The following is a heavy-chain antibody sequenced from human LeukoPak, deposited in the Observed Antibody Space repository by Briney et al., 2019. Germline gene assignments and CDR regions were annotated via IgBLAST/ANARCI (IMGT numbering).Heavy chain of an antibody. V-gene: IGHV1-46*01. D-gene: IGHD3-22*01. J-gene: IGHJ3*02. CDR3: AREFVTYYDSSGYRDAFDI. CDR2: INPSGDST. Sequence: ASVKVSCKASGYTFTSYYIHWVRQAPGQGLEWMGVINPSGDSTSYAQKFQGRVTMTRDTSTSTVYMELNSLRSEDTAVYYCAREFVTYYDSSGYRDAFDIWGQGTMVTVSS. CDR1: GYTFTSYY.